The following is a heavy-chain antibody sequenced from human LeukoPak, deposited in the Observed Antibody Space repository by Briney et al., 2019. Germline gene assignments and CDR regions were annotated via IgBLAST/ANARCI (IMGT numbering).Heavy chain of an antibody. CDR3: ARVPSTIFGVVGSGDY. J-gene: IGHJ4*02. D-gene: IGHD3-3*01. V-gene: IGHV3-7*01. CDR2: IKQDGSEK. CDR1: GFTVSSNY. Sequence: GGSLRLSCAASGFTVSSNYMSWVRQAPGKGLEWVANIKQDGSEKYYVDSVKGRFTISRDNAKNSLYLQMNSLRAEDTAVYYCARVPSTIFGVVGSGDYWGQGTLVTVSS.